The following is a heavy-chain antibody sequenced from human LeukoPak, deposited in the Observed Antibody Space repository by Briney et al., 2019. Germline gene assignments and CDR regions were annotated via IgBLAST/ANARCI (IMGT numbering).Heavy chain of an antibody. CDR2: ITGSSSSK. J-gene: IGHJ3*01. V-gene: IGHV3-48*01. CDR1: GFTFSDYD. Sequence: GGSLRLSCAASGFTFSDYDMNWIRQAPGTGLEWVSYITGSSSSKDYADSVKGRSTISRDNAKNSLYLQMNSLRAEDTAVYYCARPTTSGWYPHWGQGTMVTVSS. D-gene: IGHD6-19*01. CDR3: ARPTTSGWYPH.